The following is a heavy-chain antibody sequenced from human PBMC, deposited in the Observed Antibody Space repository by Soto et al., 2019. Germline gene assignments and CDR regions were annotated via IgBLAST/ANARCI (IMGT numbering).Heavy chain of an antibody. CDR2: IYYSGST. CDR3: ARSDGRY. J-gene: IGHJ4*02. CDR1: GGSISSYY. Sequence: QVQLQESGPGLVKPSEPLSLTCTVSGGSISSYYWSWIRQPPGKGLEWIGYIYYSGSTNYNPSLPSRVTISVDTSKNQFSLKLSSVTAADTAVYYCARSDGRYWGQGTLVTVSS. V-gene: IGHV4-59*01.